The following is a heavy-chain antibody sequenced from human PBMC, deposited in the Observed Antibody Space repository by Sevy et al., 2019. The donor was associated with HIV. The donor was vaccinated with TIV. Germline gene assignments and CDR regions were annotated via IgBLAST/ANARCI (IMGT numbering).Heavy chain of an antibody. CDR2: INPTTGGT. CDR3: ARVLGAESY. J-gene: IGHJ4*02. Sequence: VSVKVSCKAAGYTFTGYYIHWVRQAPGQGLEWMGWINPTTGGTNYAQKFQGSVIITRDTSISTAYMELISLKSDDTAVYFCARVLGAESYWGQGTLVTVSS. CDR1: GYTFTGYY. V-gene: IGHV1-2*02.